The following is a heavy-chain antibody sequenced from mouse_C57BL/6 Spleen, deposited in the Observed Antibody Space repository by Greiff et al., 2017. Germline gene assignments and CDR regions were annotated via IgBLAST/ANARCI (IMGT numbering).Heavy chain of an antibody. D-gene: IGHD1-1*01. CDR3: ANYYGSSRDYAMDY. CDR1: GYTFTDYY. CDR2: INPNNGGT. V-gene: IGHV1-26*01. J-gene: IGHJ4*01. Sequence: VQLQQSGPELVKPGASVKISCKASGYTFTDYYMNWVQQSHGKSLEWIGDINPNNGGTSYNQKFKGKATLTVDKSSSTAYMELRSLTSEDSAVYYCANYYGSSRDYAMDYWGQGTSVTVSS.